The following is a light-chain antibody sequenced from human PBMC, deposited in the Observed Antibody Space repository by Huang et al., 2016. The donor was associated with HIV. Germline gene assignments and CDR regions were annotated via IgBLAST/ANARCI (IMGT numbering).Light chain of an antibody. CDR2: DAS. CDR1: QSVSRN. Sequence: EIVMTQSPATLSVSPGERATLSCRASQSVSRNLAWFQQKPGQAPRLLIYDASTRATGIPTRFSGIGSDTDFTLTISSLQSEDFVVYYCQQYNKWPRTFGPGTKVDFK. V-gene: IGKV3-15*01. J-gene: IGKJ3*01. CDR3: QQYNKWPRT.